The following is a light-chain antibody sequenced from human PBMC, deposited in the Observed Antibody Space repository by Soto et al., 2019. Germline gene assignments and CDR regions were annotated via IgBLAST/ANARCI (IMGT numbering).Light chain of an antibody. CDR1: QDISNY. J-gene: IGKJ5*01. CDR3: QQYDNLLFT. V-gene: IGKV1-33*01. Sequence: DIQMTQSPSSLSASVGDRVTITCQASQDISNYLNWYQQKPGQAPKLLIYDTSSLQTGVPSRFSGSGSGTDFRFTISSLQPEDTATYYCQQYDNLLFTFGQGTRLEI. CDR2: DTS.